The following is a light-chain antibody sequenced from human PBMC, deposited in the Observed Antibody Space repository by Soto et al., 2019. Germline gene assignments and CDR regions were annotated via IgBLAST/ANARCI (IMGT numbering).Light chain of an antibody. V-gene: IGLV1-44*01. CDR2: NNS. CDR3: TSYAGTYSFFYV. CDR1: SSNIGNNT. Sequence: QSVLTQPPSASGTPGQRVTISCSGSSSNIGNNTVYWYQQLPGTAPKLLIYNNSQRPSGVPDRFSGSKSGNTASLTVSGLQAEDEADYYCTSYAGTYSFFYVFGTGTKVTVL. J-gene: IGLJ1*01.